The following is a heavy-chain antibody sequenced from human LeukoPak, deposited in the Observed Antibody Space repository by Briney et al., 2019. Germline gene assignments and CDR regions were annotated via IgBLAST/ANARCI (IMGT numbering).Heavy chain of an antibody. V-gene: IGHV3-53*01. J-gene: IGHJ4*02. CDR1: GFTVSGNF. CDR2: IYSGGDT. CDR3: ATLQPAGDYLDY. Sequence: GGSLRLSCAASGFTVSGNFLSWVRQAPGKGLEWVSIIYSGGDTYYADSVKGRFTISRDTSKNTLYLQMNKVRAEDTAVYYCATLQPAGDYLDYWGQGTLVTVSS. D-gene: IGHD5-18*01.